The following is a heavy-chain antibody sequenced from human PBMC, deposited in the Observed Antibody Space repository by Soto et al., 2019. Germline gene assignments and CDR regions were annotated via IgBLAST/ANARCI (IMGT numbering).Heavy chain of an antibody. V-gene: IGHV3-48*03. CDR1: GFTFSNHE. D-gene: IGHD3-10*01. J-gene: IGHJ3*02. Sequence: EVQLVESGGGLVQPGGSLRLSCAASGFTFSNHEMNWVRQAPGKGLEWVSYISSGGATLNYADSVKGRFIVSRDNAKKSLNLQMNRLRADDTAVYYCAGGRGDDYIYPFEILGRGTMVTVSS. CDR3: AGGRGDDYIYPFEI. CDR2: ISSGGATL.